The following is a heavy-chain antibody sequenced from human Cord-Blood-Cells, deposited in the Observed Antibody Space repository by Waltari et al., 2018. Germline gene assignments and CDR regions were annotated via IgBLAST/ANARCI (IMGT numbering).Heavy chain of an antibody. CDR2: MNPNSGNT. J-gene: IGHJ4*02. CDR3: AREYSSSFDY. D-gene: IGHD6-13*01. V-gene: IGHV1-8*03. Sequence: QVQLVQPGAAVKKPGASVKVSCKASGYTFTSYDLHWVRQATGQGLEWMGWMNPNSGNTGDAQKFQGRVTITRNTSISTAYMELSSLRSEDTAVYYCAREYSSSFDYWGQGTLVTVSS. CDR1: GYTFTSYD.